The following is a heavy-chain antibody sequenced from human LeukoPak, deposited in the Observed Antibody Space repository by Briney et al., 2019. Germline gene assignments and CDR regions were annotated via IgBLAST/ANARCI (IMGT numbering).Heavy chain of an antibody. D-gene: IGHD3-22*01. V-gene: IGHV1-46*01. Sequence: ASVKVSCNASGYTFTSYYMHWERQAPGQGLEWKGIINPSGGSTSYAPKFQGRVTMTRATSTSTVYMDLSSLSSEDTAVYYGARDSHDTSGYPGYWGQGTLVTVSS. J-gene: IGHJ4*02. CDR1: GYTFTSYY. CDR3: ARDSHDTSGYPGY. CDR2: INPSGGST.